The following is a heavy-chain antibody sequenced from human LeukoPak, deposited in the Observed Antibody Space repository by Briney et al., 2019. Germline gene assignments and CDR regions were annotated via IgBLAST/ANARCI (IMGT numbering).Heavy chain of an antibody. J-gene: IGHJ4*02. V-gene: IGHV4-38-2*01. CDR2: IYHSGST. D-gene: IGHD4/OR15-4a*01. CDR3: ARRARLTMKADY. CDR1: GYSISSGYY. Sequence: SETLSLTCAVSGYSISSGYYWGWIRQPPGKGLEWIGSIYHSGSTYYNPSLKSRVTISVDTSKNQFSLKLSSVTAADTAVYYCARRARLTMKADYWGQGTLVTVSS.